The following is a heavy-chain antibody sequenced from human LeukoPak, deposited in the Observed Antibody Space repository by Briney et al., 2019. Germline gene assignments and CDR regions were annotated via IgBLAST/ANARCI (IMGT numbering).Heavy chain of an antibody. J-gene: IGHJ4*02. V-gene: IGHV4-4*07. CDR2: IYTSGSS. CDR3: ARGLSRSGYSYGPDDY. CDR1: GGSISSYY. D-gene: IGHD5-18*01. Sequence: SETLSLTCTVSGGSISSYYWSWIRQPAGKGLEWIGRIYTSGSSNYNPSLKSRVTISVDTSKNQFSLKLSSVTAADTAVYYCARGLSRSGYSYGPDDYWGQGTLVTVSS.